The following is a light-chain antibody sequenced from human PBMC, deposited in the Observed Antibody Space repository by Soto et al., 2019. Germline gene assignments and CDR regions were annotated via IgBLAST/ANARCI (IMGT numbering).Light chain of an antibody. V-gene: IGLV2-14*01. J-gene: IGLJ1*01. CDR2: GVS. CDR3: SSYTSSSSDDV. CDR1: SSDVGGYNY. Sequence: QSALTQPASVSGSPGQSITISCTGTSSDVGGYNYVSWYQQHPGKAPKLMIYGVSNRPSGVSNRFSGSKSGNTASLTISGLQAEDEADYYCSSYTSSSSDDVFGTGTKLTVL.